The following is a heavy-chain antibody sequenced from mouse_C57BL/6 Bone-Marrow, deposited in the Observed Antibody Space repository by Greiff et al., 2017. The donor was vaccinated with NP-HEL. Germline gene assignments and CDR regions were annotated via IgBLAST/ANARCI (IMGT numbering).Heavy chain of an antibody. J-gene: IGHJ4*01. D-gene: IGHD1-1*01. V-gene: IGHV14-3*01. CDR1: GFNIKNTY. CDR2: IDPANGNT. CDR3: ARVVATHYYAMDY. Sequence: EVQLQESVAELVRPGASAKLSCTASGFNIKNTYMHWVKQRPEQGLEWIGRIDPANGNTKYAPKFQGKATTTADTSSNTAYLQLSSLTSEDTAIYYCARVVATHYYAMDYWGQGTSVTVSS.